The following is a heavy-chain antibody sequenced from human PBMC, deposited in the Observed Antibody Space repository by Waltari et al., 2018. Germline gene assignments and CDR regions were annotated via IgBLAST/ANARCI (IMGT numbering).Heavy chain of an antibody. CDR1: GFTFSSYA. CDR3: ARARNGIVPAAIGY. V-gene: IGHV3-30-3*01. D-gene: IGHD2-2*01. CDR2: ISYDGSNK. Sequence: QVQLVESGGGVVQPGRSLRLSCAASGFTFSSYAMHWVRQAPGKGLEWVAVISYDGSNKSYADSVKGRFTISRDNSKNTLYLQMNSLRAEDTAVYYCARARNGIVPAAIGYWGQGTLVTVSS. J-gene: IGHJ4*02.